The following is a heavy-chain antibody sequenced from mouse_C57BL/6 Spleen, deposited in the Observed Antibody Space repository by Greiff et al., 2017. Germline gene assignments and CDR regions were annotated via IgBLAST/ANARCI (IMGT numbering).Heavy chain of an antibody. V-gene: IGHV1-50*01. Sequence: VQLQQPGAELVKPGASVKLSCKASGYTFTSYWMQWVKQRPGQGLEWIGEIDPSDSYTNYNQKFKGKATLTVDTSSSTAYMQLSSLTSEDSAVYYCAIITTVVANGYFDYWGQGTTLTVSS. CDR2: IDPSDSYT. CDR1: GYTFTSYW. D-gene: IGHD1-1*01. J-gene: IGHJ2*01. CDR3: AIITTVVANGYFDY.